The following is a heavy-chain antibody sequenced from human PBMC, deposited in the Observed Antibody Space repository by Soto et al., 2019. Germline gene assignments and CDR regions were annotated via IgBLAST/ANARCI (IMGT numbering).Heavy chain of an antibody. CDR1: GYTLTELC. CDR2: FDPEDGET. J-gene: IGHJ5*02. D-gene: IGHD2-2*01. CDR3: APTLGYCISTSCPLNWFDP. V-gene: IGHV1-24*01. Sequence: ASVKVSCKVSGYTLTELCMHCVQQAPGKGLEWMGGFDPEDGETIYAQKFQGRVTMTEDTSTDTAYMELSSLRSEDTAVYYCAPTLGYCISTSCPLNWFDPWGQGTLVTVSS.